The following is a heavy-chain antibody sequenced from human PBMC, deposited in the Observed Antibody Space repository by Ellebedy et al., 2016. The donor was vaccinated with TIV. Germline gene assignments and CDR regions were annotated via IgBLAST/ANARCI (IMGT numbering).Heavy chain of an antibody. D-gene: IGHD3-22*01. V-gene: IGHV3-33*01. CDR2: IWFDGSKE. Sequence: GGSLRLSCAASGFTFSRHGMHWARQAPGMGLEWVALIWFDGSKEYFADSMKGRFTISRDNSKNTLYLQVNSLRTEDTAVYYCVRGGRDSSGQYEDWYYDLWGRGTLVTVSS. J-gene: IGHJ2*01. CDR3: VRGGRDSSGQYEDWYYDL. CDR1: GFTFSRHG.